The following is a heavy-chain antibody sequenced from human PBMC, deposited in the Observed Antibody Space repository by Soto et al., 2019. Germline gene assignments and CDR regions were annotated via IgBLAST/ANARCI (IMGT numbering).Heavy chain of an antibody. Sequence: EVQLVESGGGLVQPGGSLRLSCAASGVTVSSNYMSWVRQAPGKGLECVSVFYSGGSTYYADSVKGRFTISRDNSKNTLYLHMNSLSAEATAVYNCARDFYYHGSGTMGGYFDYWGQGTLVTVSS. V-gene: IGHV3-66*01. CDR1: GVTVSSNY. J-gene: IGHJ4*02. D-gene: IGHD3-10*01. CDR3: ARDFYYHGSGTMGGYFDY. CDR2: FYSGGST.